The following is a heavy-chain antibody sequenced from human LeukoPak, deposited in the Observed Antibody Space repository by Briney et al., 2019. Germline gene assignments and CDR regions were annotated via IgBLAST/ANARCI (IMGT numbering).Heavy chain of an antibody. D-gene: IGHD2-15*01. Sequence: SETLSRTCAVSGYSISSGYYGGWIRQPPGKGLEWIGSIYHSGSTYYNPSLKSRVTISVDTSKNQFSLKLSSVTAADTAVYYCARSATLRVFDIWGQGTMVTVSS. CDR2: IYHSGST. V-gene: IGHV4-38-2*01. J-gene: IGHJ3*02. CDR3: ARSATLRVFDI. CDR1: GYSISSGYY.